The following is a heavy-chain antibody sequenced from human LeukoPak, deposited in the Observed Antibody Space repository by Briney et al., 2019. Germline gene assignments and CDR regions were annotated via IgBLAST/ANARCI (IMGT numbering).Heavy chain of an antibody. Sequence: GGSLRLSCEPHGFTFSNYGMHWVRQPPGKGLEWVAFISYGETEKQYADSVKGRFTISRDDSKNTLFLQMNSLRDEDTAIYYCAKVHGWGRQLGYYFGYWGQGTLVTVSS. CDR2: ISYGETEK. CDR1: GFTFSNYG. D-gene: IGHD2-15*01. CDR3: AKVHGWGRQLGYYFGY. V-gene: IGHV3-30*02. J-gene: IGHJ4*02.